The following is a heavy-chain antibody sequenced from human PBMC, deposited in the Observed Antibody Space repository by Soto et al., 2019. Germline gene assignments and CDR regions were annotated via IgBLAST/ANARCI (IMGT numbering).Heavy chain of an antibody. V-gene: IGHV2-5*02. J-gene: IGHJ5*02. CDR1: GFSLTTSGVG. Sequence: QITLKESGPTLVKPTQTLTLTCTFSGFSLTTSGVGVGWIRQPPGTALECLALIYWEDDQRYSPSLQSRLSITTDTSKNQVVLTMTNLDPVDTATYYCAHSPSYYQYDWFDPWGQGTLVTVSS. D-gene: IGHD3-10*01. CDR2: IYWEDDQ. CDR3: AHSPSYYQYDWFDP.